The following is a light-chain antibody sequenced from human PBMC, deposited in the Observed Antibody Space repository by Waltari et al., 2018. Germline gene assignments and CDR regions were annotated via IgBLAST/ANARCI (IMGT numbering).Light chain of an antibody. CDR1: QSVSNY. CDR2: DAS. J-gene: IGKJ2*01. V-gene: IGKV3-11*01. Sequence: EIVLTQSPPTLSLSPGERATLPCRASQSVSNYLDWYQQRPGQAPRVLIYDASSRATGIPTRFSGSGSGTDFTLTISSLQPEDSAVYYCQQRVHWPMYTFGQGTKLEIK. CDR3: QQRVHWPMYT.